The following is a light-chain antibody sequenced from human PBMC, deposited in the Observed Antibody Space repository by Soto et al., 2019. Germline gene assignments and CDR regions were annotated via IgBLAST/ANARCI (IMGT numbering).Light chain of an antibody. J-gene: IGKJ1*01. Sequence: DIQMTQSPSTLSASVGDRVTITCRSTQSIRSWLAWYQHKPGKAPKLLINDASNLESGVPSRFSGSGSGTEFTLTISSLQPDDSATYYCQQYNSWWTFGQGTKMDNK. CDR1: QSIRSW. V-gene: IGKV1-5*01. CDR2: DAS. CDR3: QQYNSWWT.